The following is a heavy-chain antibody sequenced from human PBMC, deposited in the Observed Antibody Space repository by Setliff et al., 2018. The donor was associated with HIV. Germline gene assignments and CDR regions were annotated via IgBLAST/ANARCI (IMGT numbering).Heavy chain of an antibody. CDR2: INSDGSST. D-gene: IGHD3-10*01. CDR1: GFTFSSYW. J-gene: IGHJ6*02. CDR3: ARSVIGYYYYGMDV. Sequence: PGGSLRLSCAASGFTFSSYWMHWVRQAPGTGLVWVSRINSDGSSTSYADSVKGRFSISRDNSKNTLYLQMNSLRAEDTAVYYCARSVIGYYYYGMDVWGQGTLVTVSS. V-gene: IGHV3-74*01.